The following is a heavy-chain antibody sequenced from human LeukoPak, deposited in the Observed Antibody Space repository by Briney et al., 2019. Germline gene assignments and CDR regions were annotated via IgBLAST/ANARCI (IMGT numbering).Heavy chain of an antibody. D-gene: IGHD2-21*02. CDR2: MSASSGNT. CDR1: GYTFTYYD. J-gene: IGHJ4*02. V-gene: IGHV1-8*01. CDR3: ARTPPKGDIDY. Sequence: GSVKVSCKASGYTFTYYDINWVRQATGQGLEWLGWMSASSGNTGYAQKFQGRVGMTRATSISTAYLELSSLTFEDTAVYYCARTPPKGDIDYWGQGTLVTVSS.